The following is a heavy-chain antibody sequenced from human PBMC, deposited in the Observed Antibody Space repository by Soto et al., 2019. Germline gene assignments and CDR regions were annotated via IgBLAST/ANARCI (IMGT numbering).Heavy chain of an antibody. CDR3: ARSQYCSSTSCLYYYYYMDV. J-gene: IGHJ6*03. V-gene: IGHV1-69*02. CDR1: GGTFSSYT. CDR2: IIPILGIA. D-gene: IGHD2-2*01. Sequence: QVQLVQSGAEVKKPGSSVKVSCKASGGTFSSYTISWVRQAPGQGLEWMGRIIPILGIATYAQKFQGRVTITADKTTSTAYMELSSLRSEDTAVYYCARSQYCSSTSCLYYYYYMDVWGKGTTVTVSS.